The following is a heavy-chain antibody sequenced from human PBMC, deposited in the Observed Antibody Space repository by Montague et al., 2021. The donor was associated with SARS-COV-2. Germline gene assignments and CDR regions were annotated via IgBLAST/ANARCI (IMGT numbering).Heavy chain of an antibody. Sequence: SETLSLTCAVYGGSFSGYYWIWIRKPPRKGLEWIGEINHSGSTNYNPSLKRRVTISVDTSKTQFSLTLSSVTAADTAVYYCAGGFDYWGQGTLVTVSS. CDR2: INHSGST. CDR1: GGSFSGYY. V-gene: IGHV4-34*01. J-gene: IGHJ4*02. CDR3: AGGFDY.